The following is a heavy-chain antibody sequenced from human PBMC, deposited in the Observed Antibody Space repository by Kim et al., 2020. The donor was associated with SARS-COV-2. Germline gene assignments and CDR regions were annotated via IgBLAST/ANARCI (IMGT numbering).Heavy chain of an antibody. CDR2: MNPNSGNT. Sequence: ASVKVSCKASGYTFTSYDINWVRQATGQGLEWMGWMNPNSGNTGYAQKFQGRVTMTRNTSIRTAYMELSSRRSEDTAVYYCAGGREDSFVIHYYHYMDVWDKGTSVTVSS. CDR3: AGGREDSFVIHYYHYMDV. J-gene: IGHJ6*03. CDR1: GYTFTSYD. D-gene: IGHD5-18*01. V-gene: IGHV1-8*01.